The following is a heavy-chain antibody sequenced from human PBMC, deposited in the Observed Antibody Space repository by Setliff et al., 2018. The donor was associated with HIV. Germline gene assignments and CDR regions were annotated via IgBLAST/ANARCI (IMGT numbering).Heavy chain of an antibody. V-gene: IGHV4-61*09. D-gene: IGHD6-13*01. CDR2: IHVSGTT. J-gene: IGHJ2*01. Sequence: SETLSLTCTVSGGSITSGSDYWSWIRQPAGEGLEWIGHIHVSGTTNYNPSLKSRVTISIDTSKHQFSLKLTSVTAADTAVYYCARELRQQLVPGWYFDLWGRGTLVTVSS. CDR1: GGSITSGSDY. CDR3: ARELRQQLVPGWYFDL.